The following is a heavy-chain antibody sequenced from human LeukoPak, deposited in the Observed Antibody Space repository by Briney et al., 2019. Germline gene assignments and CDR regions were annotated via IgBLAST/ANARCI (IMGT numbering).Heavy chain of an antibody. CDR3: ARRDGYKIFDY. CDR1: GFTFSNYW. CDR2: IKQDGSEK. V-gene: IGHV3-7*01. Sequence: PGGSLRLSCVASGFTFSNYWMSWVRQAPGKGLEWVANIKQDGSEKYYVDSVKGRFTISRDNAKNSLYLQMNSLRAEDTAVYYCARRDGYKIFDYWGQGTLVTVSS. D-gene: IGHD5-24*01. J-gene: IGHJ4*02.